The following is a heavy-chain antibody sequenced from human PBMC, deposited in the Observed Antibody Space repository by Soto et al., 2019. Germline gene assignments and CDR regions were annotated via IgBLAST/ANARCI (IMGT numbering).Heavy chain of an antibody. V-gene: IGHV4-39*01. Sequence: QLQLLESGPGLVKASETLSLTCSVSGVSISTSRSYWAWIRQPPGKGLEGLANIFYSGSTFYNPSLASRVSVSVDPYKNEFSMKLRSVTAADTAVYYCARQPTTGDTDLWFDPWGQGTLVTVSS. CDR1: GVSISTSRSY. CDR3: ARQPTTGDTDLWFDP. J-gene: IGHJ5*02. D-gene: IGHD2-21*01. CDR2: IFYSGST.